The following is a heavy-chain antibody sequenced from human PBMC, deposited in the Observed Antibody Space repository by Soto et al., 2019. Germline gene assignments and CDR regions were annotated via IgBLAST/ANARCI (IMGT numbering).Heavy chain of an antibody. Sequence: GGSLRLSCAASGFAFSDHYMDWVRQAPGKGLEWVGRTRNKANSHTTEYPASVKGRFTISRDDSKNSLYLQMNSLKVEDTAVYYCARATTVSDYWGKGALVTSPQ. D-gene: IGHD4-17*01. CDR3: ARATTVSDY. V-gene: IGHV3-72*01. J-gene: IGHJ4*02. CDR1: GFAFSDHY. CDR2: TRNKANSHTT.